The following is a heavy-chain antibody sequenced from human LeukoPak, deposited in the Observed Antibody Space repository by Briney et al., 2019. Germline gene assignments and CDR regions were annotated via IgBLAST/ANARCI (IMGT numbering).Heavy chain of an antibody. CDR1: GFTFSSYW. D-gene: IGHD2-2*01. Sequence: GGSLRLSCAASGFTFSSYWMSWVRQAPGKGLEWVANIKQDGSEKYYVDSVKGRFTISRDNAKNSLYLQMNSLRAEDTAVYYCAREAYCSSTSCYWEYYYYMDVWGKGTTVTISS. CDR2: IKQDGSEK. V-gene: IGHV3-7*01. J-gene: IGHJ6*03. CDR3: AREAYCSSTSCYWEYYYYMDV.